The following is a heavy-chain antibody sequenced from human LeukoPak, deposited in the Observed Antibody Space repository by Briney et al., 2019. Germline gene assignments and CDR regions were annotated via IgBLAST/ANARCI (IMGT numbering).Heavy chain of an antibody. CDR3: ARGYGYSDYDATETVIPFDY. V-gene: IGHV4-34*01. D-gene: IGHD5-12*01. J-gene: IGHJ4*02. CDR1: GGSFNGYY. CDR2: INHSGNT. Sequence: SETLSLTCAVHGGSFNGYYWSWIRQPPGKGLEWIGEINHSGNTNCNPSLKSRLTMSVDTSKNQFSPKLTSLTAADTAVYYCARGYGYSDYDATETVIPFDYWGQGTLVTVSS.